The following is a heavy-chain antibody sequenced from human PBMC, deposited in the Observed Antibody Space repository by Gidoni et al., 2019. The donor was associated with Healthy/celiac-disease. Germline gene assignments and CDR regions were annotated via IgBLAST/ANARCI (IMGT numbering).Heavy chain of an antibody. V-gene: IGHV4-4*07. J-gene: IGHJ6*02. Sequence: QVQLQESGPGLVKPSETLSLTCTVSGGSISSYYWSWIRQPAGKGLEWIGRIYTSGSTNYNPSLKSRVTMSVDTSKNQFSLKLSSVTAADTAVYYCARDQAVLSASRRGYSYQYGMDVWGQGTTVTVSS. CDR3: ARDQAVLSASRRGYSYQYGMDV. D-gene: IGHD5-18*01. CDR2: IYTSGST. CDR1: GGSISSYY.